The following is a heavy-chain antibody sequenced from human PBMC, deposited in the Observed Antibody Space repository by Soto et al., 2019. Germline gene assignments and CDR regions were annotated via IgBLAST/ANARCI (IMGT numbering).Heavy chain of an antibody. CDR2: LYQGGNT. CDR3: ARGLINGALDH. J-gene: IGHJ4*02. D-gene: IGHD2-15*01. V-gene: IGHV4-59*01. Sequence: QVQLRESGPGLVKPSETLSLTCTISGGAIGSYYWSWIRQPPGKGLEWLGYLYQGGNTNYNPSLRSRVTISADTSNNRFSLNLTSVTAADTAIYFCARGLINGALDHWGQGTLAVVSS. CDR1: GGAIGSYY.